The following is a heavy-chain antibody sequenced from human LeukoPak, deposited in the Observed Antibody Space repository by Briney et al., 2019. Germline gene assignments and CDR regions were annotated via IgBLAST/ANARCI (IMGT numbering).Heavy chain of an antibody. V-gene: IGHV1-8*01. J-gene: IGHJ5*02. Sequence: APLKASSKAALYTFTSSDINWVRQATGQGLEWMGLMNPNNGNTGYAQKFQGRVTMPRNTSISTDYMERSSRRSEDTAVYYCARGRVNHGSWGQGTLVTVSS. CDR1: LYTFTSSD. CDR3: ARGRVNHGS. CDR2: MNPNNGNT. D-gene: IGHD5-24*01.